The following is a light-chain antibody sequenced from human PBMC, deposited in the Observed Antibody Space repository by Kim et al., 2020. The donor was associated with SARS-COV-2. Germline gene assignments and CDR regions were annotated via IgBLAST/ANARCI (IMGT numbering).Light chain of an antibody. CDR1: NIGSKS. J-gene: IGLJ1*01. Sequence: APGETARITCGGNNIGSKSVHWYQQRPGRAPVLVIYYDRDRPSGIPERFSGSNSGNTATLTISGVEAGDEADYYCQVWDTNTDHHVFGSGTKVTVL. CDR2: YDR. V-gene: IGLV3-21*01. CDR3: QVWDTNTDHHV.